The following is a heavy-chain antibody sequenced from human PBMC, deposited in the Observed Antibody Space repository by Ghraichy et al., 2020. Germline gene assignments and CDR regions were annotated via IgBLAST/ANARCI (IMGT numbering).Heavy chain of an antibody. Sequence: SETLSLTCIISGGSIDSSSYYWGGIRQPPGKGLEWIGDIYYSGTTYYNPSLKSRATISVDTSKNQLSLKLTSVTAADTAVYYCTRPFGASPYAYYYGVDVWGHGTTVTVSS. CDR3: TRPFGASPYAYYYGVDV. J-gene: IGHJ6*02. D-gene: IGHD3-16*01. CDR1: GGSIDSSSYY. CDR2: IYYSGTT. V-gene: IGHV4-39*01.